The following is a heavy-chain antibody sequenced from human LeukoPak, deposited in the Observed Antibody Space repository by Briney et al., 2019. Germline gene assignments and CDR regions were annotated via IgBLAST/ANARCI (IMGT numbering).Heavy chain of an antibody. J-gene: IGHJ3*02. Sequence: PGGSLRLSCVASAFTVSTNYMISVRQAPGKGLEWVSLIYGDGSTYYADSVKGRVTISRDNSKNTVFLQMNSLRAEDTALYYCARINYRAFSIWGQGTMVTVSS. V-gene: IGHV3-66*01. CDR3: ARINYRAFSI. CDR1: AFTVSTNY. D-gene: IGHD4-11*01. CDR2: IYGDGST.